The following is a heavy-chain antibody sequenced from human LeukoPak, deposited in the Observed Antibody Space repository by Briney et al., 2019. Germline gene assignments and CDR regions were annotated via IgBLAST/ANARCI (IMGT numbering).Heavy chain of an antibody. CDR1: GYSFTSYW. V-gene: IGHV5-51*01. Sequence: GESLKISCKASGYSFTSYWIGWVRQMPGTGLEWMAIIYPGDSDTRYNPSFQGQVTISADKSINTAYLQWSSLKASDTAMYYCARRGTSDYYYTMDVWGQGTTVTVS. CDR2: IYPGDSDT. J-gene: IGHJ6*02. D-gene: IGHD1-1*01. CDR3: ARRGTSDYYYTMDV.